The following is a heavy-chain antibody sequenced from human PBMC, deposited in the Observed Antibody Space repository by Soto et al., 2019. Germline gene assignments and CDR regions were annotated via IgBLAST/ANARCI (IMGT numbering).Heavy chain of an antibody. CDR2: IYYSGST. V-gene: IGHV4-59*01. J-gene: IGHJ3*02. CDR1: GGSISSYY. Sequence: PSETLSLTCTVSGGSISSYYWSWIRQPPGKGLEWIGYIYYSGSTNYNPSLKSRVTISVDTSKNQFSLKLSSVTAADTAVYYCARDRTYYYDSSGYYRNDAFDIWGQGTMVS. CDR3: ARDRTYYYDSSGYYRNDAFDI. D-gene: IGHD3-22*01.